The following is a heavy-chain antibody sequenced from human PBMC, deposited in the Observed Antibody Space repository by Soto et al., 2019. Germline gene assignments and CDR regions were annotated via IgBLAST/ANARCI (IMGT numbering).Heavy chain of an antibody. Sequence: QVQLEQSGAEVKKPGSSVKVSCKASGGNFRTYAFTWVRQAPGQGLEGMGGIIPVFAAATSAQKFQGRVTITADESTKSVYRELSSLRSEDTAVYYCARVRTGVYGSGSKSARLYYGMDVWGQGTAVTVSS. CDR3: ARVRTGVYGSGSKSARLYYGMDV. CDR2: IIPVFAAA. V-gene: IGHV1-69*12. CDR1: GGNFRTYA. D-gene: IGHD3-10*01. J-gene: IGHJ6*02.